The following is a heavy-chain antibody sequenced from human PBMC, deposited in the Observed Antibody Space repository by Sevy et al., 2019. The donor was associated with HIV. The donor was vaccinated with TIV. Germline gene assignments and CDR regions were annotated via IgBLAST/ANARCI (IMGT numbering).Heavy chain of an antibody. D-gene: IGHD2-15*01. CDR3: AKGFCSGVSCPRDYYYYGMDV. Sequence: GGSLRLSCAASGFTFSTYAMNWVRQAPGKGLEWVSSISGSGRYTYYADSVEGRFTISRDSSKNTLYLQMNSLRADDTAVYYCAKGFCSGVSCPRDYYYYGMDVWGQGTTVTVSS. CDR2: ISGSGRYT. CDR1: GFTFSTYA. J-gene: IGHJ6*02. V-gene: IGHV3-23*01.